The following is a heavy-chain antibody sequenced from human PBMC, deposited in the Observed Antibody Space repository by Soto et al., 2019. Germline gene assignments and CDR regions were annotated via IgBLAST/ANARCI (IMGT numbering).Heavy chain of an antibody. D-gene: IGHD5-18*01. J-gene: IGHJ4*02. CDR1: GFRFSNHA. Sequence: QVQLVESGGGVVQPGRSLRLSCAASGFRFSNHAMHWVRQTPGKGLEWVAVISYDGSYKNYADSVKCRFTISRDNSKNPLYMEMNRTRAEDTAVYYCARDPVGDGYSLLDYWGQGTLVTVSS. CDR2: ISYDGSYK. CDR3: ARDPVGDGYSLLDY. V-gene: IGHV3-30-3*01.